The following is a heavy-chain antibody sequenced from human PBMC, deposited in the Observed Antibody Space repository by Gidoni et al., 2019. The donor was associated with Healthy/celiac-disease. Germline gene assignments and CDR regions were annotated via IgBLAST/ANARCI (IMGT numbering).Heavy chain of an antibody. CDR2: INHSGST. J-gene: IGHJ3*02. D-gene: IGHD2-2*01. CDR3: ARGIVIVVVPAAIQAAPHAFDI. Sequence: QVQLQQWGAGLLKPSETLSLTCAGYGGSFSGYYWSWIRQPPGKGLEWIGEINHSGSTNYNPSLKSRVTISVDTSKNQFSLKLSSVTAADTAVYYCARGIVIVVVPAAIQAAPHAFDIWGQGTMVTVSS. V-gene: IGHV4-34*01. CDR1: GGSFSGYY.